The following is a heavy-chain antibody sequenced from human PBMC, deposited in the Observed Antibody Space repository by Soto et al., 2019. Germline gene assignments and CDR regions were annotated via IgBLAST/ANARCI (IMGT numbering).Heavy chain of an antibody. D-gene: IGHD6-13*01. J-gene: IGHJ4*02. Sequence: QVQLVESGGGVVQPGRSLRLSCAASGFTFSSYAMHWVRQAPGKGLEWVAVISYDGNNKFYADSVKGRFTISRDNSQNTLYLQMNGLIAEDTALYYCAKRMDMAAAGSSAFDYWGQGTLVTVSS. CDR1: GFTFSSYA. CDR3: AKRMDMAAAGSSAFDY. CDR2: ISYDGNNK. V-gene: IGHV3-30-3*01.